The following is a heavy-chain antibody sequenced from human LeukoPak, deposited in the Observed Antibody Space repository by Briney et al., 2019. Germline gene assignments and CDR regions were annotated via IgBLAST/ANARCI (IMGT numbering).Heavy chain of an antibody. J-gene: IGHJ6*03. CDR2: IYTSGST. CDR1: GGSISSYY. D-gene: IGHD2-2*01. V-gene: IGHV4-4*09. Sequence: SETLSLTCTVSGGSISSYYWSWIRQPPGKGLEWIGYIYTSGSTNYNPSLKSRVTISVDTSKNQFSLKLSSVTAADTAVYYCARRVSGASSTSIWRRKPEYYYYYMDVWGKGTTVTVSS. CDR3: ARRVSGASSTSIWRRKPEYYYYYMDV.